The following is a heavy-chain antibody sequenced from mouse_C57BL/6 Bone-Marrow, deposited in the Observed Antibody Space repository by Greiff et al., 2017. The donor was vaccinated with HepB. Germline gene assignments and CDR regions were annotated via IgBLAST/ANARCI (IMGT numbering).Heavy chain of an antibody. D-gene: IGHD2-4*01. CDR1: GYAFSSYW. J-gene: IGHJ4*01. CDR2: IYPGDGDT. CDR3: VYYDYDGYAMDY. Sequence: QVHVKQSGAELVKPGASVKISCKASGYAFSSYWMNWVKQRPGKGLEWIGQIYPGDGDTNYNGKFKGKATLTADKSSSTAYMQLSSLTSEDSAVYFCVYYDYDGYAMDYWGQGTSVTVSS. V-gene: IGHV1-80*01.